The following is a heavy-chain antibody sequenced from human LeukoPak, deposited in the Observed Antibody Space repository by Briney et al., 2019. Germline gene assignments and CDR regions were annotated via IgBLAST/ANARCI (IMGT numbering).Heavy chain of an antibody. J-gene: IGHJ4*02. CDR1: GFTFSSYG. CDR3: AKGMTTVTTFDY. Sequence: PGRSLRLSCAASGFTFSSYGMHRVRQAPGKGLEWVAVIWYDGSNKYYADSVKGRFTISRDNSKNTLYLQMNSLRAEDTAVYYCAKGMTTVTTFDYWGQGTLVTVSS. V-gene: IGHV3-33*06. D-gene: IGHD4-17*01. CDR2: IWYDGSNK.